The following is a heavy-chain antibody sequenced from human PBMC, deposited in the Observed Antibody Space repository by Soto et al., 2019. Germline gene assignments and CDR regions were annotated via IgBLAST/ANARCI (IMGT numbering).Heavy chain of an antibody. CDR3: ARDQTHVTMIVY. J-gene: IGHJ4*02. D-gene: IGHD3-22*01. CDR2: INPSGGST. CDR1: GYTFTSYY. V-gene: IGHV1-46*01. Sequence: QVQLVQSGAEVKKPGASVKVSCKASGYTFTSYYMHCVRQAPGQGLEWMGIINPSGGSTSYAQKFQGRVTMTRDTSTSTVYMELSSLRSEDTAVYYCARDQTHVTMIVYWGQGTLVTVSS.